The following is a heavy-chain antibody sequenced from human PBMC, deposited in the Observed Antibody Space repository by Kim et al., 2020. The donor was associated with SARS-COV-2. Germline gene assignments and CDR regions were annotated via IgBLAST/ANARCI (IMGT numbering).Heavy chain of an antibody. CDR3: ARLSGWGRFDH. V-gene: IGHV3-7*03. Sequence: GGSLRLSCTTSGFTFSDYWMNWIRQGPGKGLEWVASIKTDGSEKYYGDSMKGRFTISRDQAKHSVYVQMDTLRAEDTAIYYCARLSGWGRFDHWGQGTLVTVSS. J-gene: IGHJ5*02. CDR2: IKTDGSEK. CDR1: GFTFSDYW. D-gene: IGHD2-15*01.